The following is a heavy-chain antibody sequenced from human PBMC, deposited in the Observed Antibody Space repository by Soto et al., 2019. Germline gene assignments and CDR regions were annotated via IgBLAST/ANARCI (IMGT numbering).Heavy chain of an antibody. CDR3: ARGRPYYDFWSGYHYFYY. D-gene: IGHD3-3*01. CDR2: MSHSGST. Sequence: AEPLSLTCAGCGGSFSGYYWSWIRQPPGKGREWIGEMSHSGSTNYNPSLKSRVTISVDTSKNQCSLQLSSVTAAHTAVYYSARGRPYYDFWSGYHYFYYRSQGTLVTVAS. V-gene: IGHV4-34*01. CDR1: GGSFSGYY. J-gene: IGHJ4*02.